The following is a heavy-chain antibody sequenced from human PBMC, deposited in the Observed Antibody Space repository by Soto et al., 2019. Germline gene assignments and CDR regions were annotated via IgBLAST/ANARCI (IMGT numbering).Heavy chain of an antibody. CDR2: MSDSGGST. V-gene: IGHV3-23*01. D-gene: IGHD6-13*01. CDR1: GFTFSSYA. Sequence: PGGSLRLSCAASGFTFSSYAMSWVRQAPGKGLEWVSAMSDSGGSTYYADSVKGRLTISRDNSKNTLYLQMNSLRAEDTAVYYCAKGQQQLVVYYGMDVWGQGTTVTVS. CDR3: AKGQQQLVVYYGMDV. J-gene: IGHJ6*02.